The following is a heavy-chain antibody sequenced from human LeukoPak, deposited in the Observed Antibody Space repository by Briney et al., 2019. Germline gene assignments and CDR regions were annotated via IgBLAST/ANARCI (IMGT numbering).Heavy chain of an antibody. D-gene: IGHD1-26*01. J-gene: IGHJ5*01. CDR3: ARAWVGSGQGWFDF. CDR2: IKQDGSEE. V-gene: IGHV3-7*04. Sequence: GGSLRLSCAASGFTISYFWMTWGRQAPEKGLQWVANIKQDGSEEYYVDSVKGRFTISRNNSENSLLLQMNNLTDEDTAIYYCARAWVGSGQGWFDFWGQGSLVTVSS. CDR1: GFTISYFW.